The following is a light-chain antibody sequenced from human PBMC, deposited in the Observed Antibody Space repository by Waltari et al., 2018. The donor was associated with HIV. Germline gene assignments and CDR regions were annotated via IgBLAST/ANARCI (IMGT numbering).Light chain of an antibody. CDR2: HEN. Sequence: SYELTQPPSVSVSPGQTASITCSGDKLGDKYACWYQQRPGQVTGLVIYHENERPSGSPERFAGSNSGNTATLTISGTQAMDEADYYCQAWDSSTAVFGGGTKLTVL. CDR1: KLGDKY. J-gene: IGLJ2*01. V-gene: IGLV3-1*01. CDR3: QAWDSSTAV.